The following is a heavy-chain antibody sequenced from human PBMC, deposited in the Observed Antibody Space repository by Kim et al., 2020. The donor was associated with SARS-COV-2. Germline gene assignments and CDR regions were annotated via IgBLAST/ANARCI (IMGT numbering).Heavy chain of an antibody. CDR2: ISAYNGNT. CDR3: AREYYYDSVRGGDAFDI. J-gene: IGHJ3*02. CDR1: GYTFTSYG. D-gene: IGHD3-22*01. Sequence: ASVKVSCKASGYTFTSYGISWVRQAPGQGLEWMGWISAYNGNTNYAQKLQGRVTMTTDTSTSTAYMELRSLRSDDTAVYYCAREYYYDSVRGGDAFDIWGQGTMVTVSS. V-gene: IGHV1-18*01.